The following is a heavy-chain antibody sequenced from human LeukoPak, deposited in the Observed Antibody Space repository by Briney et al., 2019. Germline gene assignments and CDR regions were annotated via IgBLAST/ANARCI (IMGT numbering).Heavy chain of an antibody. V-gene: IGHV1-8*01. CDR1: GYTFTNYD. Sequence: ASVKVSCKASGYTFTNYDVNWVRQATGQGLEWMGWMNPNSGYTGHAQKFQGRVTMTRNTSISTAYMELSSLRSEDTAVYYCARRDYYFDFWGQGTLVTVSS. CDR3: ARRDYYFDF. D-gene: IGHD3/OR15-3a*01. J-gene: IGHJ4*02. CDR2: MNPNSGYT.